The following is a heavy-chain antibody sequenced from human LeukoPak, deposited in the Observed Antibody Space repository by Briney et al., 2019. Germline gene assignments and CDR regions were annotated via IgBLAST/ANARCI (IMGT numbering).Heavy chain of an antibody. CDR3: ARGSGGYYYYYMDV. D-gene: IGHD2-8*02. Sequence: SETLSLTCAVYGGSFSGYYWSWIRQPPGKGLEWIGETNHSGSTNYNPSLKSRVTISVDTSKNQFSLKLSSVTAADTAVYYCARGSGGYYYYYMDVWGKGTTVTVSS. CDR2: TNHSGST. CDR1: GGSFSGYY. J-gene: IGHJ6*03. V-gene: IGHV4-34*01.